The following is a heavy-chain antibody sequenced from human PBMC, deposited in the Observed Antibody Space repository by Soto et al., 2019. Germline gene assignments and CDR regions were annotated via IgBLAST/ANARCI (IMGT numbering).Heavy chain of an antibody. CDR3: AKEIGGYVHIMKDYPECQYYYATDV. Sequence: PGGSLRLSFAASDLTFGSYAMSWVRQAPGKVLEFVSGISGSGRNTYYADSVKGRFTISRDKGKNTLYLQMTSLRAEDTAVYYWAKEIGGYVHIMKDYPECQYYYATDVWGQGTMVTVSS. J-gene: IGHJ6*01. D-gene: IGHD3-16*01. CDR2: ISGSGRNT. CDR1: DLTFGSYA. V-gene: IGHV3-23*01.